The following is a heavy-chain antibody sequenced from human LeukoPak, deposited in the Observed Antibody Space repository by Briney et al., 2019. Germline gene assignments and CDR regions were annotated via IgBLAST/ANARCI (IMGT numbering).Heavy chain of an antibody. CDR2: INPNSGGT. D-gene: IGHD3-16*02. CDR3: ARSLSVRTTPPDY. Sequence: ASVKVSCKASGYTFTGYYMHWVRQAPGQGLEWMGWINPNSGGTNYAQKVQGRVTMTRDTSISTAYMELSRLRSDDTAVYYCARSLSVRTTPPDYWGQGTLVTVSS. V-gene: IGHV1-2*02. J-gene: IGHJ4*02. CDR1: GYTFTGYY.